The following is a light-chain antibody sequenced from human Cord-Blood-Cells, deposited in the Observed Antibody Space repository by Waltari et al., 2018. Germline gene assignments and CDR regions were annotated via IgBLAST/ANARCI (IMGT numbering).Light chain of an antibody. V-gene: IGLV2-23*01. Sequence: QSVLTQPASVSGPPGQPITMPCTGTSSAVGSSTLVSWYQQHPGKAPKLLIYEGSQRPSGVSNRFSGSKSGNTASLTISGLQAEDEANYYCCSYAGSSTYVFGTGTKVTVL. CDR1: SSAVGSSTL. CDR2: EGS. CDR3: CSYAGSSTYV. J-gene: IGLJ1*01.